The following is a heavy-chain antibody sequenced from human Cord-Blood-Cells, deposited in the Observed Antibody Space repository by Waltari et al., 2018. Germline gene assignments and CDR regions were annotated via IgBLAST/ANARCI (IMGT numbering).Heavy chain of an antibody. V-gene: IGHV3-66*01. J-gene: IGHJ3*02. D-gene: IGHD3-10*01. CDR2: IYRGGST. Sequence: EVQLVESGGGLVQPGGSLRLSCAASGFTVSSNYMSWVRQAPGKGQEWVSVIYRGGSTYYADSVKGRFTISRDNSKNTLYLQLNSLRAEDTAVYYCARGPGKGACDIWGQGTMVPVSS. CDR1: GFTVSSNY. CDR3: ARGPGKGACDI.